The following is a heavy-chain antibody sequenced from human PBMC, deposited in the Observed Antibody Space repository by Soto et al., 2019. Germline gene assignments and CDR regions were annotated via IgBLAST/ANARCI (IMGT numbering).Heavy chain of an antibody. CDR1: GFTFSGFG. CDR3: AGDPGNDEAMDY. J-gene: IGHJ4*02. CDR2: IWHDGKNK. D-gene: IGHD1-1*01. V-gene: IGHV3-33*01. Sequence: QVQVVESGGGVVQPGRSLRLSCAASGFTFSGFGMHWVRQAPGKGLEWVAVIWHDGKNKYYADSAKGRFTISRDNSKNTLYLQMNRLRAEDTAVNYGAGDPGNDEAMDYWGQGTLVTVCS.